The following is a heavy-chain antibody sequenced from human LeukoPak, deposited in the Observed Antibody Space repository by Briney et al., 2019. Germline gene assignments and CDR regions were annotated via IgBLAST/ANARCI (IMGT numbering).Heavy chain of an antibody. CDR3: ARETDFGVVTN. V-gene: IGHV6-1*01. D-gene: IGHD3-3*01. Sequence: SQTLSLTCDIPGDSVSSNGASWTWIRQSPSRGLEWLGRTYYRSKWYNDYAVSVKSRTSINPDTSKNQFSLQLNSVTPEDTAVYYCARETDFGVVTNWGQGTLVTVSS. J-gene: IGHJ4*02. CDR1: GDSVSSNGAS. CDR2: TYYRSKWYN.